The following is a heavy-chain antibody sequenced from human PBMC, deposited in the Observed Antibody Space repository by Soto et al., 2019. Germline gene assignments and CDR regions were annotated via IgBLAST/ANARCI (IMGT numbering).Heavy chain of an antibody. CDR1: GYSFTSYW. CDR3: ARQSTGYYDILTGYAYGMDV. D-gene: IGHD3-9*01. CDR2: IYPGDSDT. J-gene: IGHJ6*02. Sequence: GESLKISCKGSGYSFTSYWIGWVRQIPWKGLEWMGIIYPGDSDTRYSPSFQGQVTISADKSISTAYLQWSSLKASDTAMYYCARQSTGYYDILTGYAYGMDVWGQGTTVTVSS. V-gene: IGHV5-51*01.